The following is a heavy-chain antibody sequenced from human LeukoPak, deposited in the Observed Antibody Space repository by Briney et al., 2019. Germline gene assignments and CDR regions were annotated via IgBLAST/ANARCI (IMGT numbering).Heavy chain of an antibody. Sequence: SETLSLTCAVSGGSISSSNWWSWVRQPPGKGLEWIGEIYHSGSTNYNPSLKSRVTISVDTSKNQFSLKLSSVTAADTAVYYCARVHYDILTGYHYYYYMDVWGKGTTVTISS. J-gene: IGHJ6*03. D-gene: IGHD3-9*01. V-gene: IGHV4-4*02. CDR1: GGSISSSNW. CDR2: IYHSGST. CDR3: ARVHYDILTGYHYYYYMDV.